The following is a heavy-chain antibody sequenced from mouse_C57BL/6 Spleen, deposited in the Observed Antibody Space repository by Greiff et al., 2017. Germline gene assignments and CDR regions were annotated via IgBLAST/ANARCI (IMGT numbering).Heavy chain of an antibody. Sequence: QVQLQQPGAELVKPGASVKVSCKASGYTFTSYWMHWVKQRPGQGLEWIGRIHPADSDTNSNEKFKGKATLTVDKSSSTAYMQRSSLTSEDSAVSYGANSFHYSGSSFYAMDYWGQGTSVTVSS. CDR3: ANSFHYSGSSFYAMDY. CDR1: GYTFTSYW. V-gene: IGHV1-74*01. J-gene: IGHJ4*01. CDR2: IHPADSDT. D-gene: IGHD1-1*01.